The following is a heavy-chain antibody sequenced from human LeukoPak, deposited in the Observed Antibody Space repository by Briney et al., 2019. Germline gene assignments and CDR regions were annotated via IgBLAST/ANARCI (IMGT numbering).Heavy chain of an antibody. Sequence: ASVKVSCKASGYTFTGYYMHWVRQAPGQGLEWMGWINPNSGGTNYAQKFQGRVTMTRDTSISTAYMELSRLRSDDTAVYYCARGDCSSASCPPHYYYMDVWGKGTTVTVSS. CDR2: INPNSGGT. CDR3: ARGDCSSASCPPHYYYMDV. D-gene: IGHD2-2*01. V-gene: IGHV1-2*02. CDR1: GYTFTGYY. J-gene: IGHJ6*03.